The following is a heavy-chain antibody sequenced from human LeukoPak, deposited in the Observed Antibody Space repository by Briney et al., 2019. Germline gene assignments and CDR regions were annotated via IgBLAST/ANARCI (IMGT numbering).Heavy chain of an antibody. V-gene: IGHV3-48*03. CDR1: GFTFSSYE. D-gene: IGHD5-12*01. J-gene: IGHJ6*03. CDR3: ARDRRGPSYYYYYYMDV. CDR2: ISSSGSTI. Sequence: GGSLRLSCAASGFTFSSYEMNWVRQAPGKGLEWVSYISSSGSTIYYADSVKGRFTISRDNAKNSLYLQMNSLRAEDTAVYYCARDRRGPSYYYYYYMDVWGKGTTVTISS.